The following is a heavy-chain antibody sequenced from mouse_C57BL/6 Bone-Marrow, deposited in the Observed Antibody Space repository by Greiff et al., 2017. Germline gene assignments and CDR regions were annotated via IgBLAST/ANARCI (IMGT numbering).Heavy chain of an antibody. CDR2: IYPGDGDT. CDR1: GYAFSSSW. CDR3: ARSYYYGSSWAY. D-gene: IGHD1-1*01. Sequence: QVQLQQSGPELVKPGASVKISCKASGYAFSSSWMNWVKQRPGKGLEWIGRIYPGDGDTNYNGKFKGKATLTADKSSSTAYMQLSSLTSEDSAVYFCARSYYYGSSWAYWGQGTLVTVSA. J-gene: IGHJ3*01. V-gene: IGHV1-82*01.